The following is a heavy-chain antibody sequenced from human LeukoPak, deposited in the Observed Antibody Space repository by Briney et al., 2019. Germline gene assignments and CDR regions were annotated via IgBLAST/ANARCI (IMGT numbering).Heavy chain of an antibody. V-gene: IGHV1-8*01. CDR1: GYTFTSYD. CDR2: MNPNSGNT. CDR3: ARVISRIVVVITGESDAFDI. D-gene: IGHD3-22*01. J-gene: IGHJ3*02. Sequence: ASVKVSCKASGYTFTSYDINWMRQATGQGLEWMGWMNPNSGNTGYAQKFQGRVTMTRNTSISTAYMELSSLRSEDTAVYYCARVISRIVVVITGESDAFDIWGQGTMVTVSS.